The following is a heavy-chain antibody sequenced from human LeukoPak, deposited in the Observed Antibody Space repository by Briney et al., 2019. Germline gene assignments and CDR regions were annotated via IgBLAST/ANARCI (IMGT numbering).Heavy chain of an antibody. CDR1: GITFSNYG. V-gene: IGHV3-33*08. CDR2: TSYDGSKK. J-gene: IGHJ6*02. D-gene: IGHD5-12*01. CDR3: VRGESIRGIVPTLNGLDV. Sequence: GRSLRLSCAASGITFSNYGMHWVRQAPGQGLEWVALTSYDGSKKYHGDSVKGRFTISRDNSENTLYLQMNSLRVEDTAVYFCVRGESIRGIVPTLNGLDVWGQGTTVTVSS.